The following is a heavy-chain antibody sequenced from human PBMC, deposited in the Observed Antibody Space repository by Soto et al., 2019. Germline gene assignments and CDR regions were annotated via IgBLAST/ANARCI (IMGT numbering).Heavy chain of an antibody. V-gene: IGHV4-59*01. J-gene: IGHJ3*02. CDR3: ARDKGSGYYHDAFDI. CDR2: IYYSGST. CDR1: GGSISSYY. D-gene: IGHD3-22*01. Sequence: SETLSLTCTVSGGSISSYYWSWIRQPPGKGLEWIGYIYYSGSTNYNPSLKSRVTISVDTSKNQFSLKLSSVTAADTAVYYCARDKGSGYYHDAFDIWGQGTMVTVSS.